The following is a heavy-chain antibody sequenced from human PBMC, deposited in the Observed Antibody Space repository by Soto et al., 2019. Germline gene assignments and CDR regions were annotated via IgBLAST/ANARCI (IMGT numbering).Heavy chain of an antibody. Sequence: QVQLVQSGAEVKKPGSSVKVSCKASGGTFSSYTISWVRQAPGQGLEWMGRIIPILGIANYAQKFQGRVTITADKSTSTAHMELSSLRSEDTAVYYCARGRYGGNPTSGGMDVWGQGTTVTVSS. D-gene: IGHD2-15*01. CDR3: ARGRYGGNPTSGGMDV. CDR2: IIPILGIA. CDR1: GGTFSSYT. V-gene: IGHV1-69*02. J-gene: IGHJ6*02.